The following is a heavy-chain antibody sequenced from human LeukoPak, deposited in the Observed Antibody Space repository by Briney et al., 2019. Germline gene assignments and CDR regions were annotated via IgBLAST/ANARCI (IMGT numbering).Heavy chain of an antibody. CDR3: ARSYCSGGSCRWFDP. D-gene: IGHD2-15*01. J-gene: IGHJ5*02. V-gene: IGHV1-2*02. CDR1: GYTFTGYY. Sequence: GASVKVSCKASGYTFTGYYMRWVRQAPGQGLEWMGWINPNSGGTNYAQKFQGRVTMTRDTSTSTVYMELSSLRSEDTAVYYCARSYCSGGSCRWFDPWGQGTLVTVSS. CDR2: INPNSGGT.